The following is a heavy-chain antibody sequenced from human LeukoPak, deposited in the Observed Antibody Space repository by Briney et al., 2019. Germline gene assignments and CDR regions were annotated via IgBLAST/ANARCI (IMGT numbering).Heavy chain of an antibody. CDR2: IKPDGGEK. V-gene: IGHV3-7*01. CDR1: GFTFSFSDYW. Sequence: GGSLRLSCVGSGFTFSFSDYWMTWVRQAPGKGLEWVANIKPDGGEKNYVDSVKGRFTISRDNAKNSLYLQMNSLRAEDTAVYYCARIYAGGYYEDWGQGPLVTVSS. J-gene: IGHJ4*02. D-gene: IGHD3-3*01. CDR3: ARIYAGGYYED.